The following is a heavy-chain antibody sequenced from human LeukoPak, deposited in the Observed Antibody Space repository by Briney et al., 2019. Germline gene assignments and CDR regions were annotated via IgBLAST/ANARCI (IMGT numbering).Heavy chain of an antibody. CDR1: GFTFSSSD. V-gene: IGHV3-48*03. J-gene: IGHJ6*02. CDR3: ARDVSYHGMDV. CDR2: ISSSGSII. D-gene: IGHD5/OR15-5a*01. Sequence: GGSLRLSCVASGFTFSSSDMNWVRQAPGKGLEWVSYISSSGSIIYYADSVKGRFIISRDNAKSSLYLHMNSLRAEDTAVYYCARDVSYHGMDVWGQGTTVTVSS.